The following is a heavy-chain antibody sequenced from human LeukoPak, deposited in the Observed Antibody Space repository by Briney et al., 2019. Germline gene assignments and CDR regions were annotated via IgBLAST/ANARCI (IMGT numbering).Heavy chain of an antibody. V-gene: IGHV4-30-2*01. J-gene: IGHJ4*02. CDR2: INHSGST. CDR1: GGSISSGDYS. Sequence: SETLSLTCTVSGGSISSGDYSWSWIRQPPGKGLEWIGEINHSGSTNYNPSLKSRVTISVDTSKNQFSLKLSSVTAADTAVYYCARGGRGLLYYHDSSGYYSYWGQGTLVTVSS. D-gene: IGHD3-22*01. CDR3: ARGGRGLLYYHDSSGYYSY.